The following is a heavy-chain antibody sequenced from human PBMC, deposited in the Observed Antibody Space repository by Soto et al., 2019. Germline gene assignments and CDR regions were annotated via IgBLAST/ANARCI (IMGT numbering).Heavy chain of an antibody. V-gene: IGHV4-59*01. D-gene: IGHD6-19*01. CDR3: ARDLRYGGFGYSSGWYRSFDY. J-gene: IGHJ4*02. CDR2: IYYSGST. Sequence: QVQLQESGPGLVKPSETLSLTCTVSGGSISSYYWSWIRQPPGKGLEWIGYIYYSGSTNYNPSLKSRVTISVDTSKNQFSLKLSSVTAADTAVYYCARDLRYGGFGYSSGWYRSFDYWGQGTLVTVSS. CDR1: GGSISSYY.